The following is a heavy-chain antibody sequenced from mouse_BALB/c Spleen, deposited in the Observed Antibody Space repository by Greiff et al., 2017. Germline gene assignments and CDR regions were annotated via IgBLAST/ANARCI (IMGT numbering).Heavy chain of an antibody. CDR3: ARYTYDYDRGAAMDY. J-gene: IGHJ4*01. CDR2: ISYSGST. D-gene: IGHD2-4*01. CDR1: GYSITSDYA. Sequence: EVQGVESGPGLVKPSQSLSLTCTVTGYSITSDYAWNWIRQFPGNKLEWMGYISYSGSTSYNPSLKSRISITRDTSKNQFFLQLNSVTTEDTATYYCARYTYDYDRGAAMDYWGQGTSVTVSS. V-gene: IGHV3-2*02.